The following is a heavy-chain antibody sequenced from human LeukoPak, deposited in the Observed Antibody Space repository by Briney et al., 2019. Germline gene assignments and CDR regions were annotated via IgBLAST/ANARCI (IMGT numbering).Heavy chain of an antibody. CDR2: IRDSGSST. V-gene: IGHV3-23*01. D-gene: IGHD1-26*01. Sequence: GGPLRLSCAASGFTFSDYSMNWVRQAPGKGLEWVSAIRDSGSSTHYADSVKGRFTTSRDNSKNTLFLQMNSLRAEDTAIYYCAKYGPQDSGSSHFDYWGQGALVTVSS. J-gene: IGHJ4*02. CDR1: GFTFSDYS. CDR3: AKYGPQDSGSSHFDY.